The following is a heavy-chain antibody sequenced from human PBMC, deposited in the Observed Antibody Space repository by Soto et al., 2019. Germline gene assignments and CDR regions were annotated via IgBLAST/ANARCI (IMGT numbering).Heavy chain of an antibody. Sequence: XESLRLSCAASGFTFSSYAMSWVRQAPGKGLEWVSGISGSGGSTYYADSVKGQFTISRDNSKNTLYLQMNGLRAEDTALYYCAKDTYSSSWYFWGQGTLVTVSS. CDR3: AKDTYSSSWYF. CDR2: ISGSGGST. J-gene: IGHJ4*02. D-gene: IGHD2-2*01. CDR1: GFTFSSYA. V-gene: IGHV3-23*01.